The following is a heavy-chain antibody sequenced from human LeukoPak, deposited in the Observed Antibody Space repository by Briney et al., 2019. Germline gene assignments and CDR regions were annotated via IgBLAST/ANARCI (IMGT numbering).Heavy chain of an antibody. D-gene: IGHD3-3*01. V-gene: IGHV1-18*01. J-gene: IGHJ3*02. CDR3: AREYYDFWSGYLRTSGEGAFDI. Sequence: ASVKVSCKASGYTFTSYGISWVRQAPGQGLEWMGWISAYNGNTNYAQKLQGRVTMTTDTSTSTAYMELRSLRSDDTAVYYCAREYYDFWSGYLRTSGEGAFDIWGQGTMVTVSS. CDR1: GYTFTSYG. CDR2: ISAYNGNT.